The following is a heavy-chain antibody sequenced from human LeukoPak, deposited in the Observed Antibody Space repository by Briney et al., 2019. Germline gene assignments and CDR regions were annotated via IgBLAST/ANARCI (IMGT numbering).Heavy chain of an antibody. J-gene: IGHJ3*02. CDR2: INPNSGGT. V-gene: IGHV1-2*02. D-gene: IGHD2-15*01. Sequence: GASVKVSCKASGYTFTGYYMHWVRQAPGQGLEWMGWINPNSGGTNYAQKFQGRVTMTRDTSISIAYVELSRLRSDDTAVYYCAREALGYCSGGSCDSGALDIWGQGTMVIVSS. CDR3: AREALGYCSGGSCDSGALDI. CDR1: GYTFTGYY.